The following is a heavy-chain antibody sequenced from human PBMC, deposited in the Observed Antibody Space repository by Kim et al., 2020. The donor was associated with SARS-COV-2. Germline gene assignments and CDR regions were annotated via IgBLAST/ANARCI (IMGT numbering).Heavy chain of an antibody. Sequence: YPCSVKGTFTISRKNAKHSLYLQMNSLSAGDTAVYYCARGYSSSWYWAFDIWGQGTMVTVSS. D-gene: IGHD6-13*01. V-gene: IGHV3-13*01. J-gene: IGHJ3*02. CDR3: ARGYSSSWYWAFDI.